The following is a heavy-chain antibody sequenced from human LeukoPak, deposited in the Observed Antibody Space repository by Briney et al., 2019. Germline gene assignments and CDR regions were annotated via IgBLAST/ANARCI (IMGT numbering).Heavy chain of an antibody. CDR3: ARDVMGQWPLHDSGSYFSLANGMDV. V-gene: IGHV1-46*01. CDR2: INPSGGST. D-gene: IGHD1-26*01. Sequence: ASVKVSCKASGYTFTSYYMHWVRQAPGQGLEWMGIINPSGGSTSYAQKFQGRVTMTRDTSTSTVYMELSNLRSEDTAVYYCARDVMGQWPLHDSGSYFSLANGMDVWGQGTTVTVSS. CDR1: GYTFTSYY. J-gene: IGHJ6*02.